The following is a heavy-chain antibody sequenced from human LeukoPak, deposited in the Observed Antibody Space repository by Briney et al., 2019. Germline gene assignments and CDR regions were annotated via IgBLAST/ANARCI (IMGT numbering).Heavy chain of an antibody. CDR2: INHSGST. J-gene: IGHJ4*02. V-gene: IGHV4-34*01. D-gene: IGHD6-6*01. CDR1: GGSFSGYY. CDR3: ARGRSHRIAARRPFDY. Sequence: PSETLSLTCAVYGGSFSGYYWSWIRQPPGKGLEWIGEINHSGSTNYNPSLKSRVNISVDTSKNQFSLKLSSVTAADTAVYYCARGRSHRIAARRPFDYWGQGTLVTVSS.